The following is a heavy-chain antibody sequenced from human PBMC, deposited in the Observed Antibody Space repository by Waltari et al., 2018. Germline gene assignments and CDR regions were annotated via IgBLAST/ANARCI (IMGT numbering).Heavy chain of an antibody. J-gene: IGHJ3*02. V-gene: IGHV1-69-2*01. CDR2: VDPEDGET. CDR3: ATDRGSYCDI. CDR1: GYPFTDYY. D-gene: IGHD3-10*01. Sequence: EVQLVQSGAEVKKPGATVKISCQASGYPFTDYYIHWVQQAPGKGLEWMGRVDPEDGETIYAEKFQGRVTITADTSTDTAYMELSSLRSEDTAVYYCATDRGSYCDIWGQGTMVTVSS.